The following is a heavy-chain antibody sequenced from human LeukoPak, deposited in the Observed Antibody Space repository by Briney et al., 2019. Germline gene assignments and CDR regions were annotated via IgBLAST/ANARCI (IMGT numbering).Heavy chain of an antibody. V-gene: IGHV3-74*01. CDR2: INTDGSST. D-gene: IGHD2-2*01. Sequence: PGGSLRLSCAASGFTFNSHWMYWVSQAPGKGLVWVSRINTDGSSTSYADSVKGRFTISRDNAKNTLHLQMNSLRAEDTAVYCCARERIDCSSTSCYGGGSDYWGQGTPVTVSS. J-gene: IGHJ4*02. CDR3: ARERIDCSSTSCYGGGSDY. CDR1: GFTFNSHW.